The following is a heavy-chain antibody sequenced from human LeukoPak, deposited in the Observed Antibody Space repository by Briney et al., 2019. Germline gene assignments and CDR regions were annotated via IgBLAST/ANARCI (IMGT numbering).Heavy chain of an antibody. D-gene: IGHD2-2*01. CDR3: ARGQGNLRKYQLRWFDP. CDR2: INHSGST. Sequence: SETLSLTCAVYSGSFSGYYWSWIRQPPGKGLEWIGEINHSGSTNYNPSLKSRVTISVDTSKNQFSLKLSSVTAADTAVYYCARGQGNLRKYQLRWFDPWGQGTLVTVSS. CDR1: SGSFSGYY. V-gene: IGHV4-34*01. J-gene: IGHJ5*02.